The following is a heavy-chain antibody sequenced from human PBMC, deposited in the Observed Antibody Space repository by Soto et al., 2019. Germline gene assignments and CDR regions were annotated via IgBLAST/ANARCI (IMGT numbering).Heavy chain of an antibody. CDR3: ARSKGNDYILDY. D-gene: IGHD4-4*01. CDR2: ISYDGSNK. CDR1: GFTFSSYA. Sequence: QVQLVESGGGVVQPGRSLRLSCAASGFTFSSYAMHWVRQAPGKGLEWVAVISYDGSNKYYADSVKGRFTISRDNSKNTLYLQMNSLRAEDTAVYYCARSKGNDYILDYWGQGTLVTVSS. J-gene: IGHJ4*02. V-gene: IGHV3-30-3*01.